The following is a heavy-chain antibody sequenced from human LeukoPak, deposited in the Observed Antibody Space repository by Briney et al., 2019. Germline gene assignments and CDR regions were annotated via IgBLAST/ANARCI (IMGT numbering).Heavy chain of an antibody. V-gene: IGHV3-30-3*01. D-gene: IGHD3-22*01. Sequence: GRSLRLSCAASGFTFSSYTIHWVRQPPGKGLEWVAVISFDGSNKYYADSVKGRFTISRDNSKNTLYLQMNSMRAEDTAVYYCAKDQRSTGYYDYWGQGTLVTVSS. CDR2: ISFDGSNK. CDR3: AKDQRSTGYYDY. CDR1: GFTFSSYT. J-gene: IGHJ4*02.